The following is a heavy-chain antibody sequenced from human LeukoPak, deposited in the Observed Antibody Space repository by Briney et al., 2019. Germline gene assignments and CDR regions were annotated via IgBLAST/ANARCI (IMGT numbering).Heavy chain of an antibody. V-gene: IGHV3-21*01. CDR3: AKLEPDAFDI. D-gene: IGHD1-1*01. J-gene: IGHJ3*02. CDR2: ISSSSSYI. Sequence: WIRQAPGKGLEWVSSISSSSSYIYYADSVKGRFTISRDNAKNSLYLQMNSLRAEDTAVYYCAKLEPDAFDIWGQGTMVTVSS.